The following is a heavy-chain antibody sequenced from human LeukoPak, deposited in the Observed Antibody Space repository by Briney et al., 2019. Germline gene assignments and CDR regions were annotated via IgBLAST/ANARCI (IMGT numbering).Heavy chain of an antibody. J-gene: IGHJ5*02. CDR3: ARGLWGITMVRGVLPNNWFDP. CDR2: INSDGSST. D-gene: IGHD3-10*01. CDR1: GFTFSSYW. Sequence: GGSLRLSCAASGFTFSSYWMHWVRQAPGKGLVWVSRINSDGSSTSYADSVKGRFTISRDNAKNTLYLQMNSLRAEDTAVYYCARGLWGITMVRGVLPNNWFDPWGQGTLVTVSS. V-gene: IGHV3-74*01.